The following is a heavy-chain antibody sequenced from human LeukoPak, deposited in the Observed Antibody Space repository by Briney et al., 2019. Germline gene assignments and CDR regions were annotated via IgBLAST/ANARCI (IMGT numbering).Heavy chain of an antibody. D-gene: IGHD3-10*01. Sequence: GGSLRLSCAASGFTVSSNYMSWVRQAPGKGLEWVSVIYSSGSTSYADSVKGRFTISRDNSKNTLYLQMNGLGAEDTAVYCCARSGNSPFDYWGQGTLVTVSS. J-gene: IGHJ4*02. CDR3: ARSGNSPFDY. V-gene: IGHV3-66*01. CDR1: GFTVSSNY. CDR2: IYSSGST.